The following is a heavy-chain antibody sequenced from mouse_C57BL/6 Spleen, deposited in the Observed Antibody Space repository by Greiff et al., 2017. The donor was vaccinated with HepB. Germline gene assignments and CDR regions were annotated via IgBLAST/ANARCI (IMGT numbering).Heavy chain of an antibody. CDR3: ASSFTGTGYYYAMDY. CDR2: IDPENGDT. D-gene: IGHD4-1*01. V-gene: IGHV14-4*01. J-gene: IGHJ4*01. CDR1: GFNIKDDY. Sequence: EVQLQQSGAELVRPGASVKLSCTASGFNIKDDYMHWVKQRPEQGLEWIGWIDPENGDTEYASKFQGKATITADTSSNTAYLQLSSLTSEDTAVYYCASSFTGTGYYYAMDYWGQGTSVTVSS.